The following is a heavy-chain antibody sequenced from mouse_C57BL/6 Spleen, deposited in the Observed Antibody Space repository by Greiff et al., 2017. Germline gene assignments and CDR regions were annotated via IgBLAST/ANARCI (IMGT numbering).Heavy chain of an antibody. Sequence: QQSCKASGYTFTSYWMHWVKQRPGRGLEWIGRIDPNSGGTKYNEKFKSKATLTVDKPSSTAYMQLSSLTSEDSAVYYCAREGDYSYYAMDYWGQGTSVTVSS. J-gene: IGHJ4*01. CDR2: IDPNSGGT. CDR3: AREGDYSYYAMDY. CDR1: GYTFTSYW. V-gene: IGHV1-72*01. D-gene: IGHD1-1*01.